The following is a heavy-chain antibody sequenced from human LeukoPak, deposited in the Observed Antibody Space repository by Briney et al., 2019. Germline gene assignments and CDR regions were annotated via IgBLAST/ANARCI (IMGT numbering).Heavy chain of an antibody. D-gene: IGHD4-23*01. V-gene: IGHV3-13*01. Sequence: GGSLRLSCSASGFTFSTYSMNWVRQATGKGLEWVSAIGTAGDTYYPGSVKGRFTISRENAKNSLCLQMNSLRAGDTAVYYCARGGEYGGNWWDWFDPWGQGTLVTVSS. J-gene: IGHJ5*02. CDR1: GFTFSTYS. CDR3: ARGGEYGGNWWDWFDP. CDR2: IGTAGDT.